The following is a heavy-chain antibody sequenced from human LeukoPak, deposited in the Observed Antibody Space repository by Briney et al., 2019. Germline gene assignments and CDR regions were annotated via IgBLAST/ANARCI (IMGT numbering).Heavy chain of an antibody. J-gene: IGHJ4*02. Sequence: PSETLSLTCTVSGGSIGSYYWNWIRQAPGKGLEWIGYIHYSGSTNHNSSLKSRVTISVDTSKNQYSLKLSSVTAADTAVYYCARDGVAGSFDYWGQGTLVTV. CDR1: GGSIGSYY. CDR2: IHYSGST. V-gene: IGHV4-59*01. CDR3: ARDGVAGSFDY. D-gene: IGHD6-19*01.